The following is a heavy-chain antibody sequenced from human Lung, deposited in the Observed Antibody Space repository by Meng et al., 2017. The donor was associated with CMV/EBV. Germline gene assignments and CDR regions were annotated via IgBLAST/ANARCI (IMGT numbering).Heavy chain of an antibody. CDR1: GYTFIDYH. CDR2: ISPYNGET. Sequence: QLQLAQSGAEVKEPGASVKLSWKTSGYTFIDYHIHWVRQAPGQGLEWMGWISPYNGETIYERDFQGWVTMTRDTSNRTLYMEVSRLRFDDTAVYYCARAIVKNGKRQFDYWGRGTLVTVSS. J-gene: IGHJ4*02. V-gene: IGHV1-2*04. D-gene: IGHD1-1*01. CDR3: ARAIVKNGKRQFDY.